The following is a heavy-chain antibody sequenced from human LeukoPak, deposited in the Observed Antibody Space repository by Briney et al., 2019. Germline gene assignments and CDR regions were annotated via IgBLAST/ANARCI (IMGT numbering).Heavy chain of an antibody. CDR3: ARVQQHYDILTGQRGSGWFDP. V-gene: IGHV4-59*01. J-gene: IGHJ5*02. CDR1: GGSISSYY. Sequence: KSSETLSLTCTVSGGSISSYYWSWIRQPPGKGLEWIGYIYYSGSTNYNPSLKSRVTISVDTSKNQFSLKLSSVTAADTAVYYCARVQQHYDILTGQRGSGWFDPWGQGTLVTVSS. CDR2: IYYSGST. D-gene: IGHD3-9*01.